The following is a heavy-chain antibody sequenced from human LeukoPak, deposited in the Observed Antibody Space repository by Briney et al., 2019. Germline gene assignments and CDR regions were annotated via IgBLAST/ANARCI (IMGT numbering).Heavy chain of an antibody. Sequence: ASVKVSCKASGCTFTSYGISWVRQAPGQGLEWMGWINPNSGGTNYAQKFQGRVTMTRDTSISTAYMDLSRLRSDDTAVYYCARFGSKIQIRFLEWSLSLDIWGQGTMVTVSS. V-gene: IGHV1-2*02. CDR1: GCTFTSYG. CDR2: INPNSGGT. CDR3: ARFGSKIQIRFLEWSLSLDI. J-gene: IGHJ3*02. D-gene: IGHD3-3*01.